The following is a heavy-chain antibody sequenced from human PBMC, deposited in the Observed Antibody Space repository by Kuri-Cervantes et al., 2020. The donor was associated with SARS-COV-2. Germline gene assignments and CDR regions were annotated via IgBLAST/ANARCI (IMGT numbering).Heavy chain of an antibody. CDR2: MNPNSGNT. J-gene: IGHJ4*02. D-gene: IGHD1-26*01. CDR3: ARDLPLWELLEFGFDY. Sequence: ASVKVSCKASGYTFTSYDINWVRQATGQGLEWMGWMNPNSGNTGYAQKFQGRVTMTRDTSISTAYMELSRLRSDDTAVYYCARDLPLWELLEFGFDYWGQGTLVTVSS. CDR1: GYTFTSYD. V-gene: IGHV1-8*02.